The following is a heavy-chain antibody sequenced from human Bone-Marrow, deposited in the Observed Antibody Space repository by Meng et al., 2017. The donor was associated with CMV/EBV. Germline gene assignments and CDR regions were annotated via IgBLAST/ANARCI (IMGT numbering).Heavy chain of an antibody. Sequence: GGSLRLSCEASGFTFSSYSMNWVRQAPGKGLEWVSYISSSSSYIYYTDSVMGQFTIFRDNAKNSLYLQKNSLRAEDTAVYYCAREEGYCSSTSCYSTFDYWGQGTLVTVSS. V-gene: IGHV3-21*01. CDR1: GFTFSSYS. CDR2: ISSSSSYI. D-gene: IGHD2-2*01. J-gene: IGHJ4*02. CDR3: AREEGYCSSTSCYSTFDY.